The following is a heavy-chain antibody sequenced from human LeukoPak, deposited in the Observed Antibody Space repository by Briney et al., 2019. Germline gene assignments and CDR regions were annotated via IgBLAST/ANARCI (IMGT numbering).Heavy chain of an antibody. V-gene: IGHV1-2*02. CDR1: GYTFTGYY. Sequence: ASVKVSCKASGYTFTGYYMHWVRQAPGQGLEWMGWINPNSGGTNYAQKFQGRVTMTRDTSISTAYMELSRLRSDDTAVYYCARREVGANAFDIWGQGTMVTVSS. CDR2: INPNSGGT. CDR3: ARREVGANAFDI. D-gene: IGHD1-26*01. J-gene: IGHJ3*02.